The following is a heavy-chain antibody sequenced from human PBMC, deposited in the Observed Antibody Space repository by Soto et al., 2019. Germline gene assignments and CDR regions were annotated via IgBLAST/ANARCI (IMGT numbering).Heavy chain of an antibody. CDR1: GFTFSSFS. CDR2: ISSDSTYI. Sequence: GGSLRLSCSASGFTFSSFSMNWVRQAPGKGLDWVSSISSDSTYIYYADSLKCRFTISRDNAKNSLYLQMNSLRAEDTAMYFCARLYYSDYETAQGTNWFDPWGQGTLVTVSS. V-gene: IGHV3-21*01. J-gene: IGHJ5*02. D-gene: IGHD4-17*01. CDR3: ARLYYSDYETAQGTNWFDP.